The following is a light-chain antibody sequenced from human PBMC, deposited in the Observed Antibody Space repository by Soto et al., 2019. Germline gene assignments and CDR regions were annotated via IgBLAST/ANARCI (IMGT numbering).Light chain of an antibody. CDR3: QQYNNWPTT. Sequence: VMTQSPATLSVSPGDRATLSCTASQSVSSNLAWYQQKPGQAPRLLIYGESTRATGIPDRLSGSGSGTEFNLTISSLQSEDFAVYYCQQYNNWPTTFGQGTKVDIK. V-gene: IGKV3-15*01. CDR1: QSVSSN. CDR2: GES. J-gene: IGKJ1*01.